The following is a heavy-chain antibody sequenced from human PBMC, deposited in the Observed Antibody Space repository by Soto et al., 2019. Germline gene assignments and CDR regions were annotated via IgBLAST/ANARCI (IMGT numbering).Heavy chain of an antibody. Sequence: ASVKVSCKASGYTFTSYDINWVRQATGQRLEWMGWMNPNSGNTGYAQKFQGRVTMTRNTSISTAYMELSSLRSEDTAVYYCARGDATKIVVTTYYAMDVWGQGTTVTV. D-gene: IGHD4-17*01. V-gene: IGHV1-8*01. J-gene: IGHJ6*02. CDR3: ARGDATKIVVTTYYAMDV. CDR2: MNPNSGNT. CDR1: GYTFTSYD.